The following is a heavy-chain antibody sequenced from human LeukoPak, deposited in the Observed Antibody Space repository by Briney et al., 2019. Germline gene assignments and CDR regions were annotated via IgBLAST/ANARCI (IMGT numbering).Heavy chain of an antibody. Sequence: KPSETLSLTCTVSGGSISSGDYYWNWIRQHPGKGLEWIGFINYSGTTYYNPSLKSRVTISVDTSKNQFSLKLSSVTAADTAVYYCARVMSWYYAFDVWGHGTMVTVSS. CDR3: ARVMSWYYAFDV. CDR1: GGSISSGDYY. D-gene: IGHD3-16*01. J-gene: IGHJ3*01. CDR2: INYSGTT. V-gene: IGHV4-31*03.